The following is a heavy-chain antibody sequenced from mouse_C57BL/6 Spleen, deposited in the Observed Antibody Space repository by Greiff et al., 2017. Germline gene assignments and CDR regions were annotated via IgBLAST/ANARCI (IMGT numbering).Heavy chain of an antibody. J-gene: IGHJ4*01. Sequence: QVQLKESGPELVKPGASVKISCKASGYAFSSSWMNWVKQRPGKGLEWIGRIYPGDGDTNYNGKFKGKATLTADKSSSTAYMQLSSLSSDDSAVYFCAREGLRNARDYWGQGTSVTVSS. CDR2: IYPGDGDT. CDR1: GYAFSSSW. V-gene: IGHV1-82*01. CDR3: AREGLRNARDY. D-gene: IGHD2-2*01.